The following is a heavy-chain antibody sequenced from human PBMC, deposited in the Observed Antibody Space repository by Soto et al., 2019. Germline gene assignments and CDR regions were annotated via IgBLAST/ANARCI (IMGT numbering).Heavy chain of an antibody. V-gene: IGHV3-33*01. CDR3: ARDGQQLAPYALDV. CDR1: GFTFSNHA. Sequence: QVQLVESGGGVVQPGTSLRLSCTTYGFTFSNHAMHWVRQAPGQGLEWVAQIWYDGSNKYYADSVKGRFTISRDNSRNMVYVQMNSLRVEDTAVYYCARDGQQLAPYALDVWGQGTSATVSS. J-gene: IGHJ6*02. D-gene: IGHD6-13*01. CDR2: IWYDGSNK.